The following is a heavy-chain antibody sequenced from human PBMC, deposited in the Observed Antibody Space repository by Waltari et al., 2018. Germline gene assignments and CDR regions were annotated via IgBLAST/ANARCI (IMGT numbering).Heavy chain of an antibody. CDR3: ARDTYDSSGYYCYFDY. CDR2: ISSSSSYI. J-gene: IGHJ4*02. D-gene: IGHD3-22*01. CDR1: GFTFSSYS. V-gene: IGHV3-21*01. Sequence: EVQLVESGGGLVKPGGSLRLSCAASGFTFSSYSMNWVRQAPGKGLEWVSSISSSSSYIYYADSVKGRFTISRDNAKNSLYLQMNSLRAEDTAVYYCARDTYDSSGYYCYFDYWGQETLVTVSS.